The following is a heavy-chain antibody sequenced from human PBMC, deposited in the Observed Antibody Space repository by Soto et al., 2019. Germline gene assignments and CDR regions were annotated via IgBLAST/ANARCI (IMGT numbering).Heavy chain of an antibody. J-gene: IGHJ4*02. V-gene: IGHV3-30*18. CDR2: ISYDGSNK. Sequence: QVQLVESGGGVVQPGRSLRLSCAASGFTFSSYGMHWVRQAPGKGLAWVGVISYDGSNKFYADSVKGRFTISRDNSKNTLYLQMNSLRAEDTAVYYCAKEKTRVVLAAPLDYWGQGTRVTVSS. CDR3: AKEKTRVVLAAPLDY. D-gene: IGHD2-21*02. CDR1: GFTFSSYG.